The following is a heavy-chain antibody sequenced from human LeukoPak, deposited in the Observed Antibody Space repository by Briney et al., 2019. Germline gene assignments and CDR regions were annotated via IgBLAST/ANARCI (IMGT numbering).Heavy chain of an antibody. CDR2: IYYSGST. V-gene: IGHV4-39*01. CDR1: GFAFSSYSMN. Sequence: GSLRLSCAASGFAFSSYSMNWVRQPPGKGLEWIGSIYYSGSTYYNPSLKSRVTISVDTSKNQFSLKLSSVTAADTAVYYCARKSRNSSGWYESWYYYYYMDVWGKGTTVTVSS. J-gene: IGHJ6*03. CDR3: ARKSRNSSGWYESWYYYYYMDV. D-gene: IGHD6-19*01.